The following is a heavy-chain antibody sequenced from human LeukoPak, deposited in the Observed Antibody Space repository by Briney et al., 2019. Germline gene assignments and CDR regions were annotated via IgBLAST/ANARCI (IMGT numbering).Heavy chain of an antibody. J-gene: IGHJ4*02. CDR1: GFTFTTYW. CDR2: INQDGTEK. V-gene: IGHV3-7*03. CDR3: AKRGYTYGGHFDY. D-gene: IGHD5-18*01. Sequence: PGGSLRLSCAASGFTFTTYWMAWVRQFPGKGLEWVANINQDGTEKYSVDSVKGRFTISRDNSKNTLYVQMDSLRAEDTAVYYCAKRGYTYGGHFDYWGQGALVTVSS.